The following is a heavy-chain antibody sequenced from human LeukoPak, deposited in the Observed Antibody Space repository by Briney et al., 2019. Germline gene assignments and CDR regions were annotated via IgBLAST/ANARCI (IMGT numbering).Heavy chain of an antibody. CDR3: ARGYYDSSGYYFSREDAFDI. CDR1: GYSISSGYY. J-gene: IGHJ3*02. CDR2: IYHSGST. D-gene: IGHD3-22*01. V-gene: IGHV4-38-2*02. Sequence: SETLSLTCTVSGYSISSGYYWGWIRQPPGKGLEWIGSIYHSGSTYYNPSLKSRVTISVDTSKNQFSLKLSSVTAADTAVYYCARGYYDSSGYYFSREDAFDIWGQGTMVTVSS.